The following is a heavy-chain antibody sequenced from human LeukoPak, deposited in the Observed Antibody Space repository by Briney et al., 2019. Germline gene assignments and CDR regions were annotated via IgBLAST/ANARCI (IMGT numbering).Heavy chain of an antibody. V-gene: IGHV3-30*03. CDR3: ARDSHGSGSGMDV. D-gene: IGHD3-10*01. J-gene: IGHJ6*02. Sequence: GRSLRLSCAASGFTFSSYGMHWVRQAPGKGLEWVAVISYDGSNKYYADSVKGRFTISRDNSKNTLYLQMNSLRAEDTAVYYCARDSHGSGSGMDVWGQGTTVTVSS. CDR1: GFTFSSYG. CDR2: ISYDGSNK.